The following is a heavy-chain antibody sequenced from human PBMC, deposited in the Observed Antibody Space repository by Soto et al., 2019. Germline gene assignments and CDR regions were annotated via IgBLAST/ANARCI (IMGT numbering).Heavy chain of an antibody. CDR2: INPSGGST. D-gene: IGHD3-22*01. V-gene: IGHV1-46*01. CDR3: ARSVHYYVSNGYAAGAFEI. J-gene: IGHJ3*02. Sequence: VSCKASGYTFTSYYMHWVRQAPGQGLEWMGIINPSGGSTSYAQKFQGRVTMTRDTSTSTVYMELSSLRSEDTAVYYCARSVHYYVSNGYAAGAFEILAQEEVVPVSS. CDR1: GYTFTSYY.